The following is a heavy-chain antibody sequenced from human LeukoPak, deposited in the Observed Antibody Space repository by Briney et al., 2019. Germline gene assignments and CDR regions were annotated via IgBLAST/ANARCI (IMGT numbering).Heavy chain of an antibody. D-gene: IGHD6-13*01. CDR2: IRSKAYGGTT. CDR3: TRVGSNHFHIAAAGRVWYFDY. V-gene: IGHV3-49*04. Sequence: QTGGSLRLSCTASGFTFGDYAMSWVRQAPGKGLEWVGFIRSKAYGGTTEYAASVKGRFTISRDDSKSIAYLQMNSLKTEDTAVYYCTRVGSNHFHIAAAGRVWYFDYWGQGTLVTVSS. J-gene: IGHJ4*02. CDR1: GFTFGDYA.